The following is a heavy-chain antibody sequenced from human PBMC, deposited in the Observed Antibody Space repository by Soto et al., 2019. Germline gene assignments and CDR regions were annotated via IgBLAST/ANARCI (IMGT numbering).Heavy chain of an antibody. D-gene: IGHD6-19*01. Sequence: PGESLKISCKGSGYSFTSYCIGWVRQMPGKGLEWMGIIYPGDSDTRYSPSFQGQVTISADKSISTAYLQWSSLKASDTAMYYCARHVVSSGDIHDAFDIWGQGTMVTVSS. J-gene: IGHJ3*02. CDR3: ARHVVSSGDIHDAFDI. CDR2: IYPGDSDT. CDR1: GYSFTSYC. V-gene: IGHV5-51*01.